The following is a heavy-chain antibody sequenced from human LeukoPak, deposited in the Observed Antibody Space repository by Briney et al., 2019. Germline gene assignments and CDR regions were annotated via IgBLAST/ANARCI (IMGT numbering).Heavy chain of an antibody. CDR1: GFSFSNSA. Sequence: GGSLRLSCAASGFSFSNSAMSWVRQAPGKGLGWVSNLSGSDLSTSYENSLQARFTITSDNPNHPLYLQMTGLRAADTAVYYCAKGIYSSAWSYFDYWGHGTLVTVSS. CDR3: AKGIYSSAWSYFDY. D-gene: IGHD6-19*01. CDR2: LSGSDLST. V-gene: IGHV3-23*01. J-gene: IGHJ4*01.